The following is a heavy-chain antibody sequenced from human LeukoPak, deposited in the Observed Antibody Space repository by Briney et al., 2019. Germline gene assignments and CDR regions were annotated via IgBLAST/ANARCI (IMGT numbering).Heavy chain of an antibody. V-gene: IGHV4-59*01. D-gene: IGHD6-6*01. CDR3: ARMYSSSVFGFDY. J-gene: IGHJ4*02. Sequence: SETLSLTCTVSGGSISSYYWSWIRQPPGKGLEWIGYIYYSGSTNYNPSLKSRVTISVDTSKNQFSLKLSSVTAANTAVYYCARMYSSSVFGFDYWGQGTLVTVSS. CDR2: IYYSGST. CDR1: GGSISSYY.